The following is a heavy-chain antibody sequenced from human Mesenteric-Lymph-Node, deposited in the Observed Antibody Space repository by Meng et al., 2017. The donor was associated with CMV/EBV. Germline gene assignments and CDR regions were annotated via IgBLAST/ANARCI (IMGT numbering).Heavy chain of an antibody. CDR1: GFTFSSYS. Sequence: GESLKISCAASGFTFSSYSMNWVRQAPGKGLEWVSSISSSSSYIYYTDSVRGRFTISRDNAKNSLFLQMNSLRADDTAMYYCARDRARYGMDIWGQGTTVTVSS. J-gene: IGHJ6*02. V-gene: IGHV3-21*01. D-gene: IGHD3-10*01. CDR3: ARDRARYGMDI. CDR2: ISSSSSYI.